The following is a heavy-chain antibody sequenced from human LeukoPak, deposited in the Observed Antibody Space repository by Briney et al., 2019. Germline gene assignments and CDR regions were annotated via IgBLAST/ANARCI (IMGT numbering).Heavy chain of an antibody. CDR2: IYYSGST. CDR3: ATNRKRNSSGWETLFDY. Sequence: SETLSLTCTVSSGSISSGGYYWSWIRQHPGKGLEWIGYIYYSGSTYYNPSLKSRVTISVDTSKNQFSLKLSSVTAADTAVYYCATNRKRNSSGWETLFDYWGQGTLVTVSP. D-gene: IGHD3-22*01. V-gene: IGHV4-31*03. J-gene: IGHJ4*02. CDR1: SGSISSGGYY.